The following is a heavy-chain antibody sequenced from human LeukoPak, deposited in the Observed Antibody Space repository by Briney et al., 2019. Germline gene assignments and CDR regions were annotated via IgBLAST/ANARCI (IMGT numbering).Heavy chain of an antibody. J-gene: IGHJ4*02. CDR1: GFTFSSYG. CDR2: IRYDGSNK. CDR3: AKPLGYSGYVFDY. D-gene: IGHD5-12*01. Sequence: PGGSLRLSCAASGFTFSSYGMHWVRQAPGKGLEWVAFIRYDGSNKYYADSVKGRFTTSRDNSKNTLYLQMNSLRAEDTAVYYCAKPLGYSGYVFDYWGQGTLVTVSS. V-gene: IGHV3-30*02.